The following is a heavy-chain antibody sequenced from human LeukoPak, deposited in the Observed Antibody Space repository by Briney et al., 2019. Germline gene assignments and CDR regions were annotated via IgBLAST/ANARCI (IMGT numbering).Heavy chain of an antibody. CDR3: AKQWDYDSSGYYYRSFDY. CDR1: GFIFSSYW. D-gene: IGHD3-22*01. Sequence: GGSLRLSCAASGFIFSSYWMSWVRQAPGKGLEWVASIKEDGTETYYVDSVKGRFTISRDNAKNSLYLQMNSLRAEDTAVYYCAKQWDYDSSGYYYRSFDYWGQGTLVTVSS. V-gene: IGHV3-7*03. CDR2: IKEDGTET. J-gene: IGHJ4*02.